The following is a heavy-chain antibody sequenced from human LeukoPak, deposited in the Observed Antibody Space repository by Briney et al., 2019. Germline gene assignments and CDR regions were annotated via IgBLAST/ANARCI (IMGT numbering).Heavy chain of an antibody. CDR1: GFTFSSYA. CDR3: AKAFYSETIILRYLGAFDI. Sequence: PGGSLRLSCAASGFTFSSYAMSWVRQAPGKGLEWVSTISSSSTTTYYADPVKGRFTISRDNSKNTLYLQMNSLRAEDTAVYYCAKAFYSETIILRYLGAFDIWGQGTMVTVSS. V-gene: IGHV3-23*01. D-gene: IGHD3-9*01. CDR2: ISSSSTTT. J-gene: IGHJ3*02.